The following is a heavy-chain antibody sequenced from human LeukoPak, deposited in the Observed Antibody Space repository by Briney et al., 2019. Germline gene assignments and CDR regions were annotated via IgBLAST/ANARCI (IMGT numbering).Heavy chain of an antibody. J-gene: IGHJ4*02. CDR3: ARGYQYYYDSSGYYPFDY. CDR1: GGSISSYY. CDR2: IYYSGST. V-gene: IGHV4-59*01. D-gene: IGHD3-22*01. Sequence: SETLSLTCTVSGGSISSYYWSWIRQPPGKGLEWIGYIYYSGSTNYNPSLKSRVTISVDTSKNQFSLKLSSVTAADTAVYYCARGYQYYYDSSGYYPFDYWGQGTLVTVSS.